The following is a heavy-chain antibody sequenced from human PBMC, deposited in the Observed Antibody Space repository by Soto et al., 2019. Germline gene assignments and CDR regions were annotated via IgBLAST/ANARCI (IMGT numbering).Heavy chain of an antibody. J-gene: IGHJ4*02. CDR3: ARGDRGEY. D-gene: IGHD2-21*02. Sequence: GESLKISCKGSGYSFTSFWIAWVRQMPGKGLEWMGNIYVDDSETRYSPSFQGQVTISADKSINTAYLQWNSLKASDTAIYYCARGDRGEYWGQGTLVTVSS. V-gene: IGHV5-51*01. CDR1: GYSFTSFW. CDR2: IYVDDSET.